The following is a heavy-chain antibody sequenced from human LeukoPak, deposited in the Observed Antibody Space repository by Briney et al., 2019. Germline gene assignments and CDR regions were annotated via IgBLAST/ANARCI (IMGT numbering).Heavy chain of an antibody. CDR2: INSDGSST. V-gene: IGHV3-74*01. CDR1: GFTFSSYW. Sequence: GGSLRLSCAASGFTFSSYWMHWVRQAPGKGLVWVSRINSDGSSTSYADSVKGRFTISRDNAKNTLYLQMNSLRAEDTAVYYCARAASCSGGXCYSSXFDYWXQGTLVTVSS. D-gene: IGHD2-15*01. CDR3: ARAASCSGGXCYSSXFDY. J-gene: IGHJ4*02.